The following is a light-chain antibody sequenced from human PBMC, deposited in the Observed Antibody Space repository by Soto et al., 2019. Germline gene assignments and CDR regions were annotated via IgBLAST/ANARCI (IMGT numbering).Light chain of an antibody. Sequence: EIVMTQSPATLSVSPGERATLSCRASQSVSSNLAWYQQKPGQAPRLLIYGASTRATAIPARFSGSGSGTEFTHTISSLQSEDFAVYYCQQYNNWPVTFGQGTKVEI. J-gene: IGKJ1*01. CDR3: QQYNNWPVT. V-gene: IGKV3-15*01. CDR1: QSVSSN. CDR2: GAS.